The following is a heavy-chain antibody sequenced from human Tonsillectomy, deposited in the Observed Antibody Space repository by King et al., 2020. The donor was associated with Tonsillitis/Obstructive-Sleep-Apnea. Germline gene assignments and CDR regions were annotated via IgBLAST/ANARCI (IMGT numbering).Heavy chain of an antibody. CDR3: ARAIYYDSSGYPLFDY. CDR2: ISYDGCNK. V-gene: IGHV3-30*04. Sequence: VQLVESGGGVVQPGRSLRLSCAASGFTFSSYAMHWVRQAPGKGLEWVAVISYDGCNKYYADSVKGRFTISRDNSKNTLYLQMNSLRAEDTAVYYCARAIYYDSSGYPLFDYWGQGTLVTVSS. J-gene: IGHJ4*02. CDR1: GFTFSSYA. D-gene: IGHD3-22*01.